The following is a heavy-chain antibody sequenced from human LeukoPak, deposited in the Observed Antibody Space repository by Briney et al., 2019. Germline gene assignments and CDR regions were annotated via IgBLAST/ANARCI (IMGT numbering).Heavy chain of an antibody. D-gene: IGHD6-13*01. J-gene: IGHJ4*02. CDR2: IYYSGST. CDR1: SGSISSSSYY. V-gene: IGHV4-39*07. CDR3: ARESVGVAAAGPMGGFDY. Sequence: SETLSLTCTVSSGSISSSSYYWGWIRQPPGKGLEWIGSIYYSGSTYYNPSLKSRVTISVDTSKNQFSLKLSSVTAADTAVYYCARESVGVAAAGPMGGFDYWGQGTLVTVSS.